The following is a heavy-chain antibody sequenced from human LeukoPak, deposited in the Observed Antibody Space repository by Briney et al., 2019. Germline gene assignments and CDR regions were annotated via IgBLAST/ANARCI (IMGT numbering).Heavy chain of an antibody. J-gene: IGHJ4*02. CDR3: AKDDRSGWDAQGAYYFDY. CDR1: GDSVSSKSAA. CDR2: TYYRSKWYN. Sequence: QTLSLTCAISGDSVSSKSAAWNWIRQSPSRGLEWLGKTYYRSKWYNQYAVSVSGRMSITADTSKNQFSLQLYSVTPEDTAVYYCAKDDRSGWDAQGAYYFDYWGQGTLVTVSS. V-gene: IGHV6-1*01. D-gene: IGHD6-19*01.